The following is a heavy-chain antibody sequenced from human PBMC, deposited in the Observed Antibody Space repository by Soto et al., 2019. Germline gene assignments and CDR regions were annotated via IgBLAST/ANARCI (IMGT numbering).Heavy chain of an antibody. J-gene: IGHJ4*02. CDR2: INAGNGNT. CDR3: ARDSSGYYYAGFGY. Sequence: ASVKVSCKASGYTFTGYAMHWVRQAPGQRLEWMGWINAGNGNTKYSQKFQGRVTITRDTSASTAYMELSSLRSEDTAVYYCARDSSGYYYAGFGYWGQGTLVTVSS. D-gene: IGHD3-22*01. CDR1: GYTFTGYA. V-gene: IGHV1-3*01.